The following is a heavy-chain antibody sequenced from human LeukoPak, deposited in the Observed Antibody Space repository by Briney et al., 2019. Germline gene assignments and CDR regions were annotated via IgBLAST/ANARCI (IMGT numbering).Heavy chain of an antibody. CDR2: IGAYNGNT. CDR3: ARDLEYYDSSGYYQRGVYFDY. CDR1: GYTFTSYG. Sequence: GASAKVSCKASGYTFTSYGISWVRQAPGQGVEGMGWIGAYNGNTNYAQKLQGRVTMTADTSTSTAYMELRSLRSDDTAVYYCARDLEYYDSSGYYQRGVYFDYWGQGTLVTVSS. J-gene: IGHJ4*02. D-gene: IGHD3-22*01. V-gene: IGHV1-18*01.